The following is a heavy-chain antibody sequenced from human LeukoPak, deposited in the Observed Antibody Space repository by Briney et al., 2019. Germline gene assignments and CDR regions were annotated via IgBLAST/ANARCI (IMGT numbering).Heavy chain of an antibody. D-gene: IGHD1-26*01. CDR1: GFAFSTYS. CDR2: ITSNGGST. V-gene: IGHV3-64D*06. J-gene: IGHJ5*02. Sequence: GGSLRLSCSGSGFAFSTYSMHWVRQAPGRGLEYLSGITSNGGSTYYADSMKGRFTISRDNSKNTLYLQMSSLRAEDTAVYYCAKAPGGDNWFDPWGQGTLVTVSS. CDR3: AKAPGGDNWFDP.